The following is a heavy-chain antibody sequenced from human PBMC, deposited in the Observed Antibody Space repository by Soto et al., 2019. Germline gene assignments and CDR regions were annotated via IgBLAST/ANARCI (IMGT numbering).Heavy chain of an antibody. Sequence: QVQLQESGPGLVKPSETLSLTCTVSGFSISSGTYYWGWVRQSPGKGLEWIGTIYYSGNTYYKPSLKSRATISIDTSKNQFSLKLNSVTAADTAVYFCARHGRTSGSFSTSSVRTEFDYWGQGTLVTVSS. J-gene: IGHJ4*02. CDR3: ARHGRTSGSFSTSSVRTEFDY. CDR2: IYYSGNT. D-gene: IGHD6-6*01. CDR1: GFSISSGTYY. V-gene: IGHV4-39*01.